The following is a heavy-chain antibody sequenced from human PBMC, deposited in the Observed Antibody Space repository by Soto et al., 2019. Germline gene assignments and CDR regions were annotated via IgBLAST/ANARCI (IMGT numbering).Heavy chain of an antibody. CDR3: TTDNPTRTGIVGATTRTWYYYYHGMDV. D-gene: IGHD1-26*01. CDR2: IKSKTDGGTT. V-gene: IGHV3-15*07. CDR1: GFTFSNAW. J-gene: IGHJ6*02. Sequence: GGSLRLSCAASGFTFSNAWMNWVRQAPGKGLEWVGRIKSKTDGGTTDYAAPVKGRFTISRDDSKNTLYLQMNSLKTEETAVYYCTTDNPTRTGIVGATTRTWYYYYHGMDVWGQGTTVTVSS.